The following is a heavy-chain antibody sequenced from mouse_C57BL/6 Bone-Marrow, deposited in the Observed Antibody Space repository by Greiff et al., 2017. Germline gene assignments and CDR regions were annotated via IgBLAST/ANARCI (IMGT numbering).Heavy chain of an antibody. J-gene: IGHJ2*01. CDR2: IDPSDSYT. D-gene: IGHD2-3*01. CDR3: ARWLLRGYFDY. V-gene: IGHV1-59*01. CDR1: GYTFTSYW. Sequence: QVQLQQPGAELVRPGTSVKLSCKASGYTFTSYWMPWVKQRPGQGLEWIGVIDPSDSYTNYNQKFKGKATLTVDTSSSTAYMQVSSLTSEDSAVYDCARWLLRGYFDYWGQGTTLTVSS.